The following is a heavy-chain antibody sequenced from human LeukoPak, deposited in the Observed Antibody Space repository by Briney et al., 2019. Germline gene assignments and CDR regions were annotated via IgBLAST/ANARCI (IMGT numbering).Heavy chain of an antibody. J-gene: IGHJ2*01. CDR1: GFTFSSYW. CDR3: AREAVATGDWYFDL. CDR2: MNYDGSST. V-gene: IGHV3-74*01. Sequence: GGSLRLSCAASGFTFSSYWMHWVRQAPRKGLVWVSRMNYDGSSTTYADSVKGRFTISRDNAKNTLFLQMNSLRAEDTAVYYCAREAVATGDWYFDLWGRGTLVTVSS. D-gene: IGHD6-19*01.